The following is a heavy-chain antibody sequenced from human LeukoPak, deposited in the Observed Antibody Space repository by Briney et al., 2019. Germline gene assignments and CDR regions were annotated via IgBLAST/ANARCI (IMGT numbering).Heavy chain of an antibody. CDR2: IYYSGST. Sequence: KPSETLSLTCTVSGGSISSGGYYWSWIRQHPGKGLEWIGYIYYSGSTYYNPSLKSRVTISVDTSKNQFSLKLSSVTAADTAVYYCARGRRIPLNIVVVPAAIRAGGFKPFDPWGQGTLVTVSS. CDR1: GGSISSGGYY. J-gene: IGHJ5*02. CDR3: ARGRRIPLNIVVVPAAIRAGGFKPFDP. V-gene: IGHV4-31*03. D-gene: IGHD2-2*01.